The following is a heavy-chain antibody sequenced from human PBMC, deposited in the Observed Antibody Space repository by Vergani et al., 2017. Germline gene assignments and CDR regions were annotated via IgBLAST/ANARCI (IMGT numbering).Heavy chain of an antibody. D-gene: IGHD2-2*02. CDR3: ARDPRYCSSTSCYTKAFDY. CDR1: GGSLSGSY. J-gene: IGHJ4*02. V-gene: IGHV4-34*01. Sequence: QLQLQESGSGLVKPSETLSLTCAVYGGSLSGSYWSWIRQPPGKGLEWIGEINHSGSTNSNPSLKSRVTISVDTSKNQFSLKLSYVTAADTAVYYCARDPRYCSSTSCYTKAFDYWGQGTLVTVSS. CDR2: INHSGST.